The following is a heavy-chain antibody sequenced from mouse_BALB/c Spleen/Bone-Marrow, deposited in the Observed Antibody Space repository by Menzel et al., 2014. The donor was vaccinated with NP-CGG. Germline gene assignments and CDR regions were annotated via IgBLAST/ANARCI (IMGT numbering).Heavy chain of an antibody. CDR3: ARPDYYGSSSWFTY. Sequence: EVQLQESGGGLVQPGGSLKLPCAASGFDFSRYWMSWVRQAPGKGLEWIGEINPDSSTINYTPSLKDKFIISRDNAKNTLYLQMSKVRSEDTALYYCARPDYYGSSSWFTYWGQGTLVTVSA. D-gene: IGHD1-1*01. CDR1: GFDFSRYW. CDR2: INPDSSTI. V-gene: IGHV4-1*02. J-gene: IGHJ3*01.